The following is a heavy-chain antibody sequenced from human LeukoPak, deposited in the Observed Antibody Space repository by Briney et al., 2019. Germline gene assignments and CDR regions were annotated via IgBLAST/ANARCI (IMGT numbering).Heavy chain of an antibody. CDR2: IYHSGST. CDR1: GGSISSGGYS. CDR3: ARGSTGTGLDY. V-gene: IGHV4-30-2*01. Sequence: PSETQSLTCAVSGGSISSGGYSWSWIRQPPGKGLEWIGYIYHSGSTYYNPSLKSRVTISVDRSKNQFSLKLSSVTAADTAVYYCARGSTGTGLDYWGQGTLVTVSS. J-gene: IGHJ4*02. D-gene: IGHD1-1*01.